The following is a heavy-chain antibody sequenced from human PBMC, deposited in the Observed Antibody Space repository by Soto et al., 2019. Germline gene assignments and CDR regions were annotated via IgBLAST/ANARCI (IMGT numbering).Heavy chain of an antibody. V-gene: IGHV4-34*01. D-gene: IGHD3-10*01. J-gene: IGHJ4*02. CDR3: ARGRVVRGEPFDY. CDR1: GGSFSGYY. Sequence: KPSETLSLTCAVYGGSFSGYYWSWIRQPPGKGLEWIGEINHSGSTNYNPSLKSRVTISVDTPKNQFSLKLSSVTAADTAVYYCARGRVVRGEPFDYWGQGTLVTVSS. CDR2: INHSGST.